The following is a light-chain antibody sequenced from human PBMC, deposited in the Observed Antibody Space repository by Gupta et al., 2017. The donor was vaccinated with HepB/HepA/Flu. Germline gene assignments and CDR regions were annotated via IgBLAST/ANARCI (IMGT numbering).Light chain of an antibody. V-gene: IGLV1-44*01. J-gene: IGLJ1*01. CDR3: AAWDDSRGGVYV. Sequence: QSVLTQPPSASGTPGQSVTISCSGSSSNIARNTVNWYQQLPGTAPKLLIYSNNQRPSGVPDRFSGSKSGTSAALAIGGLQSEEEADYYCAAWDDSRGGVYVFGTGTKVTVL. CDR1: SSNIARNT. CDR2: SNN.